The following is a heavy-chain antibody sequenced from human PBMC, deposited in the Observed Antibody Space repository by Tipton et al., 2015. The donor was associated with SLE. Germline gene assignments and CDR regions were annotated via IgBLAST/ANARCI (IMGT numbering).Heavy chain of an antibody. CDR1: GVSISSRTYY. Sequence: TLSLTCTVSGVSISSRTYYWGWIRQPPGKGLEWIGYIYTSGSTNYNPSLKSRVTISVDTSKNQFSLRLSSVTAADTAVYYCARHIPIWYYHSGSYPAFDIWGQGTMVTVSS. V-gene: IGHV4-61*05. CDR3: ARHIPIWYYHSGSYPAFDI. D-gene: IGHD3-10*01. J-gene: IGHJ3*02. CDR2: IYTSGST.